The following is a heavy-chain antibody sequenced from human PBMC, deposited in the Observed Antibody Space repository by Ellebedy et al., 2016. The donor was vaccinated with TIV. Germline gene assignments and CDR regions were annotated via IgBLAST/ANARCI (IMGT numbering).Heavy chain of an antibody. CDR2: INHSGST. V-gene: IGHV4-34*01. CDR1: GGSFSGYY. D-gene: IGHD6-6*01. CDR3: AREAVAARRGIDY. J-gene: IGHJ4*02. Sequence: GSLRLSXAVYGGSFSGYYWSWIRQPPGKGLEWIGEINHSGSTNYNPSLKSRVTISVDTSKNQFSLKLSSVTAADTAVYYCAREAVAARRGIDYWGQGTLVTVSS.